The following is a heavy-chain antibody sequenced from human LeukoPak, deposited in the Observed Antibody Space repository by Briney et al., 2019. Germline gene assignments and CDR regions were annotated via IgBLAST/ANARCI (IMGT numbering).Heavy chain of an antibody. J-gene: IGHJ4*02. CDR3: ARSLYGDYVFDY. D-gene: IGHD4-17*01. V-gene: IGHV4-59*01. CDR2: IYYSGST. Sequence: SETLSLTCTVPGGSISSYYWSWIRQPPGKGLEWIGYIYYSGSTNYNPSLKSRVTISVDTSKNQFSLKLSSVTAADTAVYYCARSLYGDYVFDYWGQGTLVTVSS. CDR1: GGSISSYY.